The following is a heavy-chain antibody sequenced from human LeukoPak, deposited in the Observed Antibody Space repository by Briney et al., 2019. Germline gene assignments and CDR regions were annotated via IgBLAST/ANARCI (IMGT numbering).Heavy chain of an antibody. V-gene: IGHV3-33*06. Sequence: DSVKGRLTISRDNSKNTLYLQMNSLRAEDTAVYYCAQDLTETRRPDAFDIWGPGTMVTVSS. D-gene: IGHD2-2*01. CDR3: AQDLTETRRPDAFDI. J-gene: IGHJ3*02.